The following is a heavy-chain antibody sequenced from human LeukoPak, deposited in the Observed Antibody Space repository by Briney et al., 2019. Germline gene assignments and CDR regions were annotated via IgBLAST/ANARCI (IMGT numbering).Heavy chain of an antibody. CDR3: ARGHYDVLAASYKWTPDY. D-gene: IGHD3-9*01. V-gene: IGHV3-21*01. J-gene: IGHJ4*02. CDR1: GSTFSSYI. Sequence: GGSLRLSCAASGSTFSSYIMNWVRQAPGKGLEWVSSSYSRSSHKYYADSVKGRFTISRDNAKNSLSLQLNSLRVEDTAVYYCARGHYDVLAASYKWTPDYWGQGTLVTVSS. CDR2: SYSRSSHK.